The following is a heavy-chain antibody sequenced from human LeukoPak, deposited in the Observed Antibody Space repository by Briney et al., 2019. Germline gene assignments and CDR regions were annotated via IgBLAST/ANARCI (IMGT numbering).Heavy chain of an antibody. D-gene: IGHD2-2*01. CDR3: ARDIGEDCSSTSCYP. J-gene: IGHJ5*02. V-gene: IGHV1-2*02. CDR2: INPNSGGT. CDR1: GYTFTSYG. Sequence: ASVKVSCKASGYTFTSYGISWVRQAPGQGLEWMGWINPNSGGTNYAQKFQGRVTMTRDTSISTAYMELSRLRSDDTAVYYCARDIGEDCSSTSCYPWGQGTLVTVSS.